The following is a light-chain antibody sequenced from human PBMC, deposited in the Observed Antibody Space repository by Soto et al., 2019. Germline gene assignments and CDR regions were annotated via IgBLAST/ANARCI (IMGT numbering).Light chain of an antibody. J-gene: IGKJ1*01. CDR2: KAS. V-gene: IGKV1-5*03. CDR3: QQYNSYPWT. CDR1: QGISSW. Sequence: DIQMTQSASSLSASFGDRVTITCRASQGISSWLAWYQQKPGKAPKLLIYKASSLESGVPSRFSGSGYGTEFNLTISSLQTDDFATYYCQQYNSYPWTFGHGTKVDIK.